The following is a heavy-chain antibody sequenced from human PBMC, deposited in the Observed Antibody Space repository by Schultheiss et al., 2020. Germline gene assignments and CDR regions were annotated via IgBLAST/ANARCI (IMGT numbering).Heavy chain of an antibody. J-gene: IGHJ6*02. CDR2: IYYSGST. CDR3: ARYPWDYYGMDV. Sequence: SETLSLTCTVSGGSISSGGYYWSWIRQHPGKGLEWIGSIYYSGSTNYNPSLKSRVTISVDTSKNQFSLKLSSVTAADTAVYYCARYPWDYYGMDVWGQGTTVTVSS. D-gene: IGHD1-26*01. CDR1: GGSISSGGYY. V-gene: IGHV4-39*07.